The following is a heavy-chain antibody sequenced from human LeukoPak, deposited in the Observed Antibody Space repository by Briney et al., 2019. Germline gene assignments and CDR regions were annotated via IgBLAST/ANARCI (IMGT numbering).Heavy chain of an antibody. CDR2: ISSSSSYI. V-gene: IGHV3-21*01. Sequence: GGSLRLSCAASGFTFSSYSMNWVRQAPGKGLEWASSISSSSSYIYYADSVKGRFTISRDNAKNSLYLQMNSLRAEDTAVYYCARDLVGAAYDAFDIWGQGTMVTVSS. J-gene: IGHJ3*02. CDR1: GFTFSSYS. CDR3: ARDLVGAAYDAFDI. D-gene: IGHD1-26*01.